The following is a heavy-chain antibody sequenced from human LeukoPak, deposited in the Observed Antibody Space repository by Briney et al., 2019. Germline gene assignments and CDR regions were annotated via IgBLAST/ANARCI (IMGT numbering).Heavy chain of an antibody. CDR2: IWYNGNNE. V-gene: IGHV3-33*01. CDR1: GFSFSSYG. J-gene: IGHJ4*02. CDR3: ARAPGYSSGWALSDY. Sequence: GGSLRLSCAACGFSFSSYGMHWVRQAPGKGLEWVAFIWYNGNNEYYAESVKGRFTISRDNSKNTLYLQMNSLRAEDTAVYYCARAPGYSSGWALSDYWGQGTLVSVSS. D-gene: IGHD6-19*01.